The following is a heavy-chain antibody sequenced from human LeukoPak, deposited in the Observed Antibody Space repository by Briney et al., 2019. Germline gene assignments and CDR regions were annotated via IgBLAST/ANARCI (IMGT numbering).Heavy chain of an antibody. CDR2: ISWNCCSI. J-gene: IGHJ4*02. V-gene: IGHV3-9*03. CDR3: AKEGGSNKGNYFDY. D-gene: IGHD1-26*01. Sequence: GGSLRLSFAASGFTFVDYAMNSMRQAPWKDLDGVACISWNCCSIGNADSLMGRFTISRDNANHSLSSQVNSLRDEDIALYYCAKEGGSNKGNYFDYWGQGTLVTVSS. CDR1: GFTFVDYA.